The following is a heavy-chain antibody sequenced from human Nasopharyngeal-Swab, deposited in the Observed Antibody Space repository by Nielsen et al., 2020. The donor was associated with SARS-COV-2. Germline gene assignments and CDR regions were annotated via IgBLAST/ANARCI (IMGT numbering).Heavy chain of an antibody. CDR3: ARSTSSIAVAVNFDY. Sequence: SGPTLVKPTQTHTLTCTFSGFSLSTSGMCVSWIRQPPGKALEWLALIDWDDDKYYSTSLKTRLTISKDTSKNQVVLTMTNMDPVDTATYYCARSTSSIAVAVNFDYWGQGTLVTVSS. CDR1: GFSLSTSGMC. CDR2: IDWDDDK. V-gene: IGHV2-70*01. J-gene: IGHJ4*02. D-gene: IGHD6-19*01.